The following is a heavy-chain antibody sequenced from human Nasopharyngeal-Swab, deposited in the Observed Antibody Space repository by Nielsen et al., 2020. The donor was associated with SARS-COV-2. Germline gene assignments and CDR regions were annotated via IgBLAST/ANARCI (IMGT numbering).Heavy chain of an antibody. D-gene: IGHD5-12*01. Sequence: GESLKISCKGSGSSFSSSWIGWVRQMPGKGLEWMGLIYPYDSNTRYSPSFQGQVTISADKSISTTYLQWSSLKASDTAMYYCVRPEGVATSFKYYFQYGMDVWGQGTMVTVPS. V-gene: IGHV5-51*01. J-gene: IGHJ6*02. CDR3: VRPEGVATSFKYYFQYGMDV. CDR2: IYPYDSNT. CDR1: GSSFSSSW.